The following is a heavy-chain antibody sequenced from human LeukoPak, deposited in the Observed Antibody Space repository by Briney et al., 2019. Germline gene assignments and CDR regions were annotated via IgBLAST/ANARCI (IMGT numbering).Heavy chain of an antibody. Sequence: GGSLRLSCVASGFTFSNYWMSWVRQAPGKGLEWVANIKQDGSEKYYVDPVKGRFTISRDNAKNSLYVQMNSLRAEDTAVYYCARDLGKWEPQDYWGQGTPVTVSS. J-gene: IGHJ4*02. D-gene: IGHD1-26*01. V-gene: IGHV3-7*01. CDR2: IKQDGSEK. CDR1: GFTFSNYW. CDR3: ARDLGKWEPQDY.